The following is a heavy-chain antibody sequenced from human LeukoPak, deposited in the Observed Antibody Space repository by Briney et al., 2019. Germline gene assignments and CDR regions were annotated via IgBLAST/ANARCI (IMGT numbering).Heavy chain of an antibody. CDR2: IWYDGSDK. CDR1: GYTFISYY. Sequence: SCKASGYTFISYYMHWVRQAPGKGPEWVAVIWYDGSDKHYADSVQGRFTISRDNSKNSLYLQMNSLRAEDTALYYCARRVQYYFDYWGQGTLVTVSS. J-gene: IGHJ4*02. CDR3: ARRVQYYFDY. V-gene: IGHV3-33*01.